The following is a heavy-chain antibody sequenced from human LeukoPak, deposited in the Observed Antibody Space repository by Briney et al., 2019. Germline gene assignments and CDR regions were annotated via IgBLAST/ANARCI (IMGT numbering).Heavy chain of an antibody. CDR2: ISGSGGST. Sequence: GGSLRLSCAASGFTFSSYAMSWVRQAPGKGLEWVSAISGSGGSTYYADSVKGRFTISRDNSKSTLYLQMNSLRAEDTAVYYCAKDPTYYYDSSGHGTFQHWGQGTLVTVSS. V-gene: IGHV3-23*01. D-gene: IGHD3-22*01. J-gene: IGHJ1*01. CDR3: AKDPTYYYDSSGHGTFQH. CDR1: GFTFSSYA.